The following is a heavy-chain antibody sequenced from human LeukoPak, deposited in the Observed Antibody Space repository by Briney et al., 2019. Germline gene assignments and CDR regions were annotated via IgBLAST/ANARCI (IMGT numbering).Heavy chain of an antibody. CDR2: IKDDGSEK. Sequence: GGSLRLSCAASGFTFSSYWMSWVRQAPGKGLEWVANIKDDGSEKYYVDSVKGRFTMSRDNAKNTLYLQMNSLRAEDTAVYYCSGYRFDYWGQGTLVIVSS. V-gene: IGHV3-7*01. CDR3: SGYRFDY. J-gene: IGHJ4*02. D-gene: IGHD3-22*01. CDR1: GFTFSSYW.